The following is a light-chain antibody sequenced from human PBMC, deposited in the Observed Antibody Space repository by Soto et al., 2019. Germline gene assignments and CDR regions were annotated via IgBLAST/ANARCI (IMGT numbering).Light chain of an antibody. V-gene: IGKV1-5*03. J-gene: IGKJ2*01. CDR3: QQYDRLPYT. Sequence: DIQMTQSPSTLSASVGDTVTITCRASQSLSYWLAWYQQKPGQAPKLLIHKASTLESGVPSKFSGSGSGTDFTLTISSLQPDDFATFYCQQYDRLPYTFGQGTKLEIK. CDR2: KAS. CDR1: QSLSYW.